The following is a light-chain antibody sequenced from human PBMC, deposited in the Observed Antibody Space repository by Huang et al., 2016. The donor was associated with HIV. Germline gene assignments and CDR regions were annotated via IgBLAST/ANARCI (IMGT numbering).Light chain of an antibody. CDR1: QSIGTW. J-gene: IGKJ1*01. CDR3: QQYNSYSGK. V-gene: IGKV1-5*03. Sequence: DIQMTQSPSALSASVGDRVTLTCRASQSIGTWLAWYQQKPGKPPKLLIYKASTLQGGVPSRFGGGGSGTEFTLTISSLQPDDFATYFCQQYNSYSGKFGQGTKVE. CDR2: KAS.